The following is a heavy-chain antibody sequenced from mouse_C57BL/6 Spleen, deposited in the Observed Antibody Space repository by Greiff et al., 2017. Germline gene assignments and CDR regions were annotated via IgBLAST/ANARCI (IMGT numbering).Heavy chain of an antibody. CDR1: GYAFSSSW. J-gene: IGHJ1*03. CDR2: IYPGDGDT. CDR3: ARSGTTVMDFDV. V-gene: IGHV1-82*01. Sequence: VQLKQSGPELVKPGASVKISCKASGYAFSSSWMNWVKQRPGKGLEWIGRIYPGDGDTNYNGKFKGKATLTADKSSSTAYMQLSSLTSEDSAVYFCARSGTTVMDFDVWGTGTTVTVSS. D-gene: IGHD1-1*01.